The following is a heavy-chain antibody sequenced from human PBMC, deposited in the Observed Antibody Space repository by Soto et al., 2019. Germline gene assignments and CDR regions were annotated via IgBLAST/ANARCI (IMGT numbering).Heavy chain of an antibody. D-gene: IGHD2-15*01. CDR1: GFTFSNAW. V-gene: IGHV3-15*07. Sequence: GGSLRLSCAASGFTFSNAWMNWVRQAPGKGLEWVGRIKSKTDGGTTDYAAPVKGRFTISRDDSKNTLYLQMNSLKTEDTAVYYCTTDDIVVVVAADYYYYGMDVWGQGTTVTVSS. J-gene: IGHJ6*02. CDR3: TTDDIVVVVAADYYYYGMDV. CDR2: IKSKTDGGTT.